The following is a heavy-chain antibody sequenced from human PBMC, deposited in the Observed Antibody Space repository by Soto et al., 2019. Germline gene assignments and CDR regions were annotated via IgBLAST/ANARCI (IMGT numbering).Heavy chain of an antibody. J-gene: IGHJ4*02. CDR1: GYTFSGFY. V-gene: IGHV1-2*02. CDR2: NYPDSGGT. CDR3: RVTGVSEVDY. D-gene: IGHD2-8*01. Sequence: QVRLVQSGAEVKKPGASVKVSCRTSGYTFSGFYIHWVRQAPGQGLESMGWNYPDSGGTDYAQKFQGRVTMTRDTSISTAYMELSRLRSDDTAVYYCRVTGVSEVDYWGQGTLVTVSS.